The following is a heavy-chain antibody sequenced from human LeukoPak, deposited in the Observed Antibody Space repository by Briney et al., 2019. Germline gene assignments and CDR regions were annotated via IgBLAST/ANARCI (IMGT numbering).Heavy chain of an antibody. CDR2: ISGSGGST. Sequence: GGSLRLSCAASGFTFSSYAMSWVRQAPGKGLEWVSAISGSGGSTYYADSVKGRFTISRDNSKNTLYLQMNSLRAEDTAVYYCAKTPNYYYDSSGYYYFDYWGQGTLVTVSS. CDR1: GFTFSSYA. CDR3: AKTPNYYYDSSGYYYFDY. J-gene: IGHJ4*02. D-gene: IGHD3-22*01. V-gene: IGHV3-23*01.